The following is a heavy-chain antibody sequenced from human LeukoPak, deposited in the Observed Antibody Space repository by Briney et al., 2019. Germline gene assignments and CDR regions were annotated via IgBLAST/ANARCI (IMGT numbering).Heavy chain of an antibody. Sequence: KTGGSLRLSCAASGFTFSAHSMNWVRQAPGKGLEWVSSISSGSRYIYYADSVKGRFTISRDNAKGSLYLQMNSLRAEDTAVYYCAKCSGGNCYHSDDHWGQGTLVTVSP. CDR3: AKCSGGNCYHSDDH. V-gene: IGHV3-21*01. D-gene: IGHD2-15*01. CDR2: ISSGSRYI. J-gene: IGHJ5*02. CDR1: GFTFSAHS.